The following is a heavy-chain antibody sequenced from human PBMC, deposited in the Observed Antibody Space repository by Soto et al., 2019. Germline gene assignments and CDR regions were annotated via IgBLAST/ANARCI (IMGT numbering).Heavy chain of an antibody. CDR1: GFSLSTSGVG. J-gene: IGHJ4*02. Sequence: QITLKESGPTLVKPTQTLMLTCTFSGFSLSTSGVGVGWIRQPPGKALEWLASVYWDDDKRYSPSLESRLTITKATPQNQVVPTPTTIDPVDPATSECAPLAYYGSGSYTYWGQGTLVTVSS. V-gene: IGHV2-5*02. D-gene: IGHD3-10*01. CDR3: APLAYYGSGSYTY. CDR2: VYWDDDK.